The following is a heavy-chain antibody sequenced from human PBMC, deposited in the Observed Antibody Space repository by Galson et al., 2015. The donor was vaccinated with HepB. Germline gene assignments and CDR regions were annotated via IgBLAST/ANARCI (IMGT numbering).Heavy chain of an antibody. CDR2: IWYDDTYK. CDR1: GFTFSSHG. Sequence: SLRLSCATSGFTFSSHGMHWVRQAPGKGLEWVAVIWYDDTYKYYTESVKGRFTISRDSAKNTLSLQMNSLRVEDTAVYYCARDGGRGYTNGYFDYWGRGTLVTVSS. CDR3: ARDGGRGYTNGYFDY. V-gene: IGHV3-33*01. J-gene: IGHJ4*02. D-gene: IGHD5-18*01.